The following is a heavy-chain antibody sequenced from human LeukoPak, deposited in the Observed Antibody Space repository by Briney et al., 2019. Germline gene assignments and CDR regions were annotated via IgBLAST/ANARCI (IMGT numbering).Heavy chain of an antibody. CDR3: AKGYLVFLGNY. J-gene: IGHJ4*02. Sequence: GGSLRLSCAASGFTFSSYAMSWVRQAPGEGLEWVSAISGSGGSTYYADSVKGRFTISRDNSKNTLYLQMNSLRAEDTAVYYCAKGYLVFLGNYWGQGTLVTVSS. V-gene: IGHV3-23*01. D-gene: IGHD7-27*01. CDR2: ISGSGGST. CDR1: GFTFSSYA.